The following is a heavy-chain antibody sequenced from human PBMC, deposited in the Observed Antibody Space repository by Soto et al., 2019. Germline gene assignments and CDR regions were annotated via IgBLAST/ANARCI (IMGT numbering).Heavy chain of an antibody. V-gene: IGHV4-38-2*01. CDR2: IYHSGST. Sequence: PSETLSLTCAVSGYSISTGFNWAWIRQPPGKGLEWIGSIYHSGSTYYNLSLKSRVTISSDASKNQISLKLSSVTAADTAVYYCARDGGFGELKYWGPGTLVTVSS. CDR1: GYSISTGFN. D-gene: IGHD3-10*01. CDR3: ARDGGFGELKY. J-gene: IGHJ4*02.